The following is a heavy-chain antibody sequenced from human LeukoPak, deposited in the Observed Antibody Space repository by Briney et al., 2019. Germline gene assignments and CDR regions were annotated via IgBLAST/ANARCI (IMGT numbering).Heavy chain of an antibody. Sequence: SETLSLTCTVSAGSISSSSYYWGWIRQPPGKGLEWIGSIYYSGSTYYNPSLKSRVTISVDTSKHQSSLKLSSVTAADTAVYYCARQEYQLLPIDYCGQGDLVTVSS. CDR1: AGSISSSSYY. CDR3: ARQEYQLLPIDY. CDR2: IYYSGST. V-gene: IGHV4-39*01. J-gene: IGHJ4*02. D-gene: IGHD2-2*01.